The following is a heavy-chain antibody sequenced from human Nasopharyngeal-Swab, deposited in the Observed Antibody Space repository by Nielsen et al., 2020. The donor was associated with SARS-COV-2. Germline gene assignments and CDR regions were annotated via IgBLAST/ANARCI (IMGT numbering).Heavy chain of an antibody. CDR2: IGSSSSYI. CDR3: ARGNGQMDY. Sequence: WIRQPPGKGLEWVSSIGSSSSYIYYADSVKGRFTISRDNAKNSLYLQMNSLRAEDTAVYYCARGNGQMDYWGQGTLVTVS. D-gene: IGHD5-24*01. J-gene: IGHJ4*02. V-gene: IGHV3-21*01.